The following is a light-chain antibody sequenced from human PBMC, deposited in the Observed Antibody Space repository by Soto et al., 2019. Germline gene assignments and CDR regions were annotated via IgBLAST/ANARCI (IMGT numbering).Light chain of an antibody. Sequence: QSALTQPASVSGSPGQSITISCTGTSSDVGGYNYVSWYQQHPGKAAKLMIYEVTNRPSGVSNRFSGSKSGNTASLTISGLQADDEADYYCTSYTSSITSWVFGGGTKVTVL. CDR3: TSYTSSITSWV. V-gene: IGLV2-14*03. CDR1: SSDVGGYNY. J-gene: IGLJ3*02. CDR2: EVT.